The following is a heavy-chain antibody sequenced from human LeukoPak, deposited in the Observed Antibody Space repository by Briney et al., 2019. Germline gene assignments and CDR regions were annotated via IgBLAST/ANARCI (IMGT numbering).Heavy chain of an antibody. D-gene: IGHD3-3*01. Sequence: GGSLRLSCAASAFTFSSYGMHWVRQAPGKGLEWVAYIQYDRTNEQYAHSVKGRFRISRDNSNNILYLQMDSLRTEDTAVYYCAKDLSKGLLYRRGMYYFDYWGQGTLVTVSS. CDR2: IQYDRTNE. J-gene: IGHJ4*02. CDR3: AKDLSKGLLYRRGMYYFDY. CDR1: AFTFSSYG. V-gene: IGHV3-30*02.